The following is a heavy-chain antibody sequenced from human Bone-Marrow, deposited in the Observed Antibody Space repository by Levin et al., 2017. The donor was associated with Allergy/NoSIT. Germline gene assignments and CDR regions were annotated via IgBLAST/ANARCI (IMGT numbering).Heavy chain of an antibody. CDR3: SSAPGFTDY. CDR1: GFTVSSHY. J-gene: IGHJ4*02. CDR2: IYSTGTT. Sequence: GSLRLSCAASGFTVSSHYMAWVRQAPGKGLEWVSVIYSTGTTYYADSVKGRFTISRDNSKNTLYLQMNSLRAEDTAVYYCSSAPGFTDYWGQGTLVTVSS. V-gene: IGHV3-66*01.